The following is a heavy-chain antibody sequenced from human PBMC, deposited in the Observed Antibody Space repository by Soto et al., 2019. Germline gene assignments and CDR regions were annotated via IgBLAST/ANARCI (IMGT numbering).Heavy chain of an antibody. Sequence: QLQLQESGPGLVKPSETLSLTCSVSGDSINSDNYYWGWIRQPPGKGLEWIGSIYYRGNTYYNPSLKNRVTKSRDKSKCEFSLKLNSVTAAYSAVYFCARLEGLATSSYYFDYWGQGTLVTVSS. D-gene: IGHD6-6*01. CDR2: IYYRGNT. J-gene: IGHJ4*02. CDR3: ARLEGLATSSYYFDY. CDR1: GDSINSDNYY. V-gene: IGHV4-39*01.